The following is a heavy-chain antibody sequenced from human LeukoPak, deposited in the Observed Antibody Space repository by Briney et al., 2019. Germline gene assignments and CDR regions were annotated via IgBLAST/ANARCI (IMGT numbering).Heavy chain of an antibody. J-gene: IGHJ4*02. D-gene: IGHD2/OR15-2a*01. CDR2: ISGSGNGGSI. Sequence: GGSLRLSCSASGFFFSIYTMYWVRQAPGKGPEYVSTISGSGNGGSIYYADSVKVRFTISRDDSKSIVYLQMNGLRSEDTAVYYCVKDFGRVRGTPDSWGQGTLVTVSS. V-gene: IGHV3-64D*06. CDR3: VKDFGRVRGTPDS. CDR1: GFFFSIYT.